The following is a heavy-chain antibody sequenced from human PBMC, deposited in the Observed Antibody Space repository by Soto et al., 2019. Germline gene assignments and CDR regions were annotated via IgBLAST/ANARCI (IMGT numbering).Heavy chain of an antibody. CDR2: IYYRGGT. CDR3: ARKDTGYAYYMDV. J-gene: IGHJ6*03. Sequence: QVQLQESGPGLVKPSQTLSLTCTVSGGSISRGGYYWSWIRQHPGKGLEWIGYIYYRGGTYYNPSLKSRVTISVDTSENQFSLRLSSVTAADTAVYYCARKDTGYAYYMDVWCKGTTVTVSS. CDR1: GGSISRGGYY. V-gene: IGHV4-31*03. D-gene: IGHD5-12*01.